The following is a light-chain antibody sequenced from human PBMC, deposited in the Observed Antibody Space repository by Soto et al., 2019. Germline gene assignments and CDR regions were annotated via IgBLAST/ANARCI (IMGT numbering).Light chain of an antibody. CDR1: QGISSA. CDR2: DAS. V-gene: IGKV1-13*02. Sequence: AIPLTQSPSSLSASVGDRVTITCRASQGISSALAWYQQKPGKAPKLLIYDASSLESGVPSRFSGSGSGTDFTLTISSLQPEDFATYYGQQFNSYPITFGQGTRLEIK. J-gene: IGKJ5*01. CDR3: QQFNSYPIT.